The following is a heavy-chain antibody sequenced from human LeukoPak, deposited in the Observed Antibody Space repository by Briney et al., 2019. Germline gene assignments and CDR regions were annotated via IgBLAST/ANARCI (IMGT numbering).Heavy chain of an antibody. CDR1: GFTFDDYA. CDR3: AKDHLYYYDSSGHRSSYYFDY. Sequence: GGSLRLSCAASGFTFDDYATHWVRQAPGKGLEWVSGISWNSGSIGYADSVKGRFTISRDNAKNSLYLQMNSLRAEDTALYYCAKDHLYYYDSSGHRSSYYFDYWGQGTLVTVSS. CDR2: ISWNSGSI. V-gene: IGHV3-9*01. J-gene: IGHJ4*02. D-gene: IGHD3-22*01.